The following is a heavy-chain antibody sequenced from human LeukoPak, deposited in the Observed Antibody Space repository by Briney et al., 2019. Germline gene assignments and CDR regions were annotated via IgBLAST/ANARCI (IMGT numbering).Heavy chain of an antibody. CDR1: GYTFTTYG. CDR2: ISGYNGNT. CDR3: ARDKGLLWFGEEYYYYGMDV. V-gene: IGHV1-18*01. Sequence: ASVKVSCKTSGYTFTTYGTSWVRQAPGQGLEWMGWISGYNGNTNYAQQFQGRVTMTTDTSTSTAYMELRSLRSDDTAVYYCARDKGLLWFGEEYYYYGMDVWGQGTTVTVSS. J-gene: IGHJ6*02. D-gene: IGHD3-10*01.